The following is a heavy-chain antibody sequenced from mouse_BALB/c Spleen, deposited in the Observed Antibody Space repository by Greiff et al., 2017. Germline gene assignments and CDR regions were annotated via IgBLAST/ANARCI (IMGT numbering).Heavy chain of an antibody. Sequence: EVQLVESGGGLVKPGGSLKLSCAASGFTFSDYYMYWVRQTPEKRLEWVATISDGGSYTYYPDSVKGRFTISRDNAKNNLYLQMSSLKSEDTAMYYCARDPYRYDLYWYFDVWGAGTTVTVSS. D-gene: IGHD2-14*01. CDR1: GFTFSDYY. CDR2: ISDGGSYT. J-gene: IGHJ1*01. CDR3: ARDPYRYDLYWYFDV. V-gene: IGHV5-4*02.